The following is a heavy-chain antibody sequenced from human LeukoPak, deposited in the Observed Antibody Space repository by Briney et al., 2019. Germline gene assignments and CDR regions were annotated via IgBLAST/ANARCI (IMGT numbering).Heavy chain of an antibody. CDR2: IYFNGNT. CDR1: GGSINNYY. V-gene: IGHV4-59*12. D-gene: IGHD4-17*01. CDR3: AREGDYGDFDY. J-gene: IGHJ4*02. Sequence: SETLSLTCTVSGGSINNYYWSWIRQPPGKGLEWIGYIYFNGNTNYNPSLKSRVTISVDTSKSQFSLKLTSVTAADTALYYCAREGDYGDFDYWGQGTLVTVSS.